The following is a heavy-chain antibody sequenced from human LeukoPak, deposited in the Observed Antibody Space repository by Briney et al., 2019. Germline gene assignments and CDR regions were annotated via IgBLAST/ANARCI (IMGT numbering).Heavy chain of an antibody. CDR3: ARRLQHNWFDP. CDR1: GYSISSGYY. CDR2: IYHSGST. D-gene: IGHD5-24*01. Sequence: SETLSLTCAVSGYSISSGYYWGWIRQPPGKGLEWIGSIYHSGSTYYNPSLKSRVTISVDTSKNQFSLKLSSVTAADTAVYYCARRLQHNWFDPWGQGTLVTFSS. J-gene: IGHJ5*02. V-gene: IGHV4-38-2*01.